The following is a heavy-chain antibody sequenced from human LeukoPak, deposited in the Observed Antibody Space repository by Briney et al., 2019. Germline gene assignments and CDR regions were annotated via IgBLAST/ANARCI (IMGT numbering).Heavy chain of an antibody. V-gene: IGHV1-18*01. J-gene: IGHJ6*03. D-gene: IGHD6-13*01. CDR3: ARDYGSSWYLDYYYYMDV. Sequence: ASVKVSCKASGYTFTSYGISWVRQAPGQGLEWMGWISAYNGNTNYAQKLQGRVTMTTDTSTSTAYMELSSLRSEDTAVYYCARDYGSSWYLDYYYYMDVWGKGTTVTVSS. CDR1: GYTFTSYG. CDR2: ISAYNGNT.